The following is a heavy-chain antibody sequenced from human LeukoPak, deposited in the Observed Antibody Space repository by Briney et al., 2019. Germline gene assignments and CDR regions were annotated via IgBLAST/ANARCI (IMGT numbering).Heavy chain of an antibody. V-gene: IGHV3-48*03. CDR2: ISSSGSTI. CDR1: GFTFSSYE. D-gene: IGHD1-14*01. Sequence: GGSLRLSCAASGFTFSSYEMNWVRQAPGKGLEWVSYISSSGSTIYYADSVKGRFTISRDNAKNSLYLQVNSLRDEDAAVYYCAKVPLGPNGGDWGQGTLVTVSS. CDR3: AKVPLGPNGGD. J-gene: IGHJ4*02.